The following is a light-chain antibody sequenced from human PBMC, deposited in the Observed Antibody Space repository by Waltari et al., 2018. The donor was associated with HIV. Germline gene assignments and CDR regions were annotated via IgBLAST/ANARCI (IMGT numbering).Light chain of an antibody. J-gene: IGLJ2*01. Sequence: QSLLTQSPSASGTPGQRVNISCFGTSSNIGSRSVNWYQHFPGSPPKLLSFSNTERPSGVLDRCSGSKSGNSASLAIIGLHSQDEADYYCSAWDVTLNGLVFGGGTRLSVL. CDR1: SSNIGSRS. CDR3: SAWDVTLNGLV. V-gene: IGLV1-44*01. CDR2: SNT.